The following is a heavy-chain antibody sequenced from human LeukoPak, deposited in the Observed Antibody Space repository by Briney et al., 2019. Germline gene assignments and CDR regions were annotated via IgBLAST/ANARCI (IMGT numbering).Heavy chain of an antibody. CDR3: TKDLGLRRMI. J-gene: IGHJ2*01. CDR2: INAGSGTV. CDR1: GLSLSSSN. Sequence: GGSLRLSCAASGLSLSSSNMHWVRQSPGGGLEWLSYINAGSGTVFSADSVKGRFSISRDNARESLFLQMNSLRVEDTAVYYCTKDLGLRRMIWGRGTLVIVSS. V-gene: IGHV3-48*04.